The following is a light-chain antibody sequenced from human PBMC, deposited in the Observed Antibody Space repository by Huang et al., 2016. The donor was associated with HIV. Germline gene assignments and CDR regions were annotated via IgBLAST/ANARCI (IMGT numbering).Light chain of an antibody. CDR3: QQLNTYPIT. Sequence: IQLAQSPSSLSASVGDRVTLTCRASQDVSSYLAWYQQKPGKAPELLIYAASTLQRGVPSTFSGSGSGTDFTLTISSLQPEDSATYYCQQLNTYPITFGQGTRLEIK. V-gene: IGKV1-9*01. J-gene: IGKJ5*01. CDR2: AAS. CDR1: QDVSSY.